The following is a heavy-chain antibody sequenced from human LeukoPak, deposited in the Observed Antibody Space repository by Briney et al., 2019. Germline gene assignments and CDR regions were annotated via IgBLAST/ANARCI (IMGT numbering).Heavy chain of an antibody. CDR2: IRDDGSDK. CDR1: GFTFNNYG. J-gene: IGHJ6*03. V-gene: IGHV3-30*02. Sequence: SGGSLRLSCAASGFTFNNYGMHWVRQAPGKGLEWVAFIRDDGSDKYYADSVKGRFSISRDNAKNSLFLQMSSLRADDTAIYYCARAGELRYMDVWGKGTAVTVSS. D-gene: IGHD3-16*01. CDR3: ARAGELRYMDV.